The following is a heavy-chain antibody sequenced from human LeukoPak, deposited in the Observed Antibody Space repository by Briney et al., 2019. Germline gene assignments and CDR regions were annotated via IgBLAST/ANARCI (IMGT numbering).Heavy chain of an antibody. D-gene: IGHD3-3*01. CDR2: IYHSGST. V-gene: IGHV4-4*02. Sequence: SGTLSLTCAVSGGSINSANWWSWVRQSPGKGLEWIGEIYHSGSTNYNPSLKSRVTISVDKSKNQFSLKLSSVTAADTAVYYCARDLAIFGVVSSNWFDPWGQGTLVTVSS. CDR1: GGSINSANW. J-gene: IGHJ5*02. CDR3: ARDLAIFGVVSSNWFDP.